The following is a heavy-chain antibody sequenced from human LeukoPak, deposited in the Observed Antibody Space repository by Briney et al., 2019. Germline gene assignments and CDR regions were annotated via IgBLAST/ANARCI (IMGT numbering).Heavy chain of an antibody. CDR2: ISHNENA. CDR3: ARDGYNSAPFDY. V-gene: IGHV4-30-2*01. Sequence: SETLSLTCTVSGDSISSGDYFWSWIRQPPGKGLEWIGYISHNENAYFNPSLSSRVTMSVDKSKNQVSLKITSVTAADTAVYYCARDGYNSAPFDYWGQGTLVTVSS. CDR1: GDSISSGDYF. D-gene: IGHD5-24*01. J-gene: IGHJ4*02.